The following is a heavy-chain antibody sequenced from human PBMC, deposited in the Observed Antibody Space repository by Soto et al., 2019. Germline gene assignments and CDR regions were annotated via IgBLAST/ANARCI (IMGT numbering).Heavy chain of an antibody. D-gene: IGHD3-22*01. CDR3: ARDVPYDSSGYPFDY. CDR2: IYYSGST. V-gene: IGHV4-39*02. Sequence: TLSLTCTVSGGSISSSSYYWGWIRQPPGKGLEWIGSIYYSGSTYYNPSLKGRFTISRDNSKNTLYLQMNSLRAEDTAVYYCARDVPYDSSGYPFDYWGQGTLVTVS. J-gene: IGHJ4*02. CDR1: GGSISSSSYY.